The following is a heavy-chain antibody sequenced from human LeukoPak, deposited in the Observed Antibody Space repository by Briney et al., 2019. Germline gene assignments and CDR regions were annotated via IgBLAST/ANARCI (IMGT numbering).Heavy chain of an antibody. CDR3: ARSGVVPAAECDY. CDR2: IVPILDIT. CDR1: GGTFSNYA. D-gene: IGHD2-2*01. J-gene: IGHJ4*02. Sequence: SVKVSCKASGGTFSNYAITWVRQAPGQGFEFMGRIVPILDITNYAQKFQGKVTITAERSTTTAYMELSSLRSDDTAVYYCARSGVVPAAECDYWGQGTLVTVSS. V-gene: IGHV1-69*04.